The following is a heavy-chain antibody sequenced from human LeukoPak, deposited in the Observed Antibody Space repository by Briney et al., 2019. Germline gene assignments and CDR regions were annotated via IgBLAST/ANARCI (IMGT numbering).Heavy chain of an antibody. J-gene: IGHJ6*02. Sequence: GGSLRLSCAASGFTVSSNYMTWVRQASGKGLEWVSVIYSGGSTDYADSVKGRFTISRDKSKNTVYVQMSSLRTEDTAVYYCASGSRDDYYYGMDVWGQGTTVTVSS. D-gene: IGHD5-24*01. CDR1: GFTVSSNY. CDR2: IYSGGST. V-gene: IGHV3-53*01. CDR3: ASGSRDDYYYGMDV.